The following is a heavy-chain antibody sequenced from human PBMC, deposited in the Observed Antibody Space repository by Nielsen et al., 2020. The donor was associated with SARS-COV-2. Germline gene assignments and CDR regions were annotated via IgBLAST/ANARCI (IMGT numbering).Heavy chain of an antibody. CDR2: ISSSGDST. Sequence: GGSLRLSCAASGFTFRNNDMNWVRQAPGKGLEWVSGISSSGDSTYYADSVQGRFTMSRDNSEKTVYLQMNSLRVEDTAVYYCAKDLKPFYFDSAGYPLRALDIWGQGTMVTVSS. V-gene: IGHV3-23*01. CDR3: AKDLKPFYFDSAGYPLRALDI. CDR1: GFTFRNND. D-gene: IGHD3-22*01. J-gene: IGHJ3*02.